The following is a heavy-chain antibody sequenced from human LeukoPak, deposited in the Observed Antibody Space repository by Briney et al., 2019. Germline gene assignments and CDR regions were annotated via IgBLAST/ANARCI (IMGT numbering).Heavy chain of an antibody. D-gene: IGHD3-3*01. J-gene: IGHJ4*02. CDR2: VKQDGSET. V-gene: IGHV3-7*01. CDR3: AREAGPYDFWSGYSH. Sequence: PGGSLRLSCAACGFTFSSYWMNWVRQAPGKGLEWVANVKQDGSETYYVDSVKGRFTISRDNAKNSLYLQVNSLRAEDTAVYYCAREAGPYDFWSGYSHWGQGTLVTVSS. CDR1: GFTFSSYW.